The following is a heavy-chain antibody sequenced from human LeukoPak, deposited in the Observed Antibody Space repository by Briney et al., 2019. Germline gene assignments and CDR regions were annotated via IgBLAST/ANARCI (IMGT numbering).Heavy chain of an antibody. CDR1: GFTFSGSA. V-gene: IGHV3-73*01. CDR3: TRRNKDDSSGYYYD. CDR2: IRSKANNYAT. J-gene: IGHJ4*02. Sequence: GGSLRLSCAASGFTFSGSAMHRVRQASGKGLEWVGRIRSKANNYATAYAASVKGRFTISREDSKNTAYLQMNSLKTEDTAVYYCTRRNKDDSSGYYYDWGQGTLVTVSS. D-gene: IGHD3-22*01.